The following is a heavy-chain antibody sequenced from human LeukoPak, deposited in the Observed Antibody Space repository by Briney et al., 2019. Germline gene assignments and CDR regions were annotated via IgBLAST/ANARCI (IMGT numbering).Heavy chain of an antibody. D-gene: IGHD5-18*01. CDR2: IYHSGST. CDR3: ARDSRSYGDDAFDI. J-gene: IGHJ3*02. CDR1: CGSFSGYY. Sequence: TSETPSLTCAVYCGSFSGYYWSWIRQPPGKGLEWIGSIYHSGSTYYNPSLKSRVTISVDTSKNQFSLKLSSVTAADTAVYYCARDSRSYGDDAFDIWGQGTMVTVSS. V-gene: IGHV4-34*01.